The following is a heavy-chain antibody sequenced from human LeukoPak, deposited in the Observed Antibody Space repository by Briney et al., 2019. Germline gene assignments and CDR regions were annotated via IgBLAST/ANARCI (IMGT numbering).Heavy chain of an antibody. D-gene: IGHD2-2*02. CDR2: INPSGGST. Sequence: ASVKVSFKASGYTFTSYYMHWGRQAPGQGLEWMGIINPSGGSTSYAQKFQGRVTMTRDTSTSTVYMELSSLRSEDTAVYYCAGPRYCSSTSCYTRDYYYGMDVWGQGTTVTVSS. V-gene: IGHV1-46*01. J-gene: IGHJ6*02. CDR3: AGPRYCSSTSCYTRDYYYGMDV. CDR1: GYTFTSYY.